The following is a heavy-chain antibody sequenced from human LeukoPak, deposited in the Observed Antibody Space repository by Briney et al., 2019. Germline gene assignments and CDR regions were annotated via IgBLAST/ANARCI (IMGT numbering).Heavy chain of an antibody. CDR3: ARVPGYSSSWYWQSEYYFDY. CDR1: GGSVSSGSYY. CDR2: IYYSGST. J-gene: IGHJ4*02. Sequence: PSETLSLTCTVSGGSVSSGSYYWSWIRQPPGKGLEWIGYIYYSGSTNYNPSLKSRVTISVDTSKNQFSLKLSSVTAADTAVYYCARVPGYSSSWYWQSEYYFDYWGQGTLVTVSS. V-gene: IGHV4-61*01. D-gene: IGHD6-13*01.